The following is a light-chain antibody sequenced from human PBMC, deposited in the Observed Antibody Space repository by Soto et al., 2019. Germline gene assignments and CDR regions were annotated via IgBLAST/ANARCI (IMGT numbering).Light chain of an antibody. J-gene: IGKJ3*01. V-gene: IGKV1-33*01. Sequence: DFQMTQSPSSLSASVGDRVTITCQASQDISNYLNWYQQKPGKAPKLLIYDASNLETAVLSRFSGSGSVTDFTFTISSQQTEEITPHYCQQYDTLPRCFTFGPATNVDIK. CDR1: QDISNY. CDR2: DAS. CDR3: QQYDTLPRCFT.